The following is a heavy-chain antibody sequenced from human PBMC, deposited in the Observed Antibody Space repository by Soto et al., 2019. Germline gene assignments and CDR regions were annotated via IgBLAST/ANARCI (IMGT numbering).Heavy chain of an antibody. CDR1: GGSFSGYY. D-gene: IGHD3-10*01. CDR3: ARGKDGSGSYYYMDV. CDR2: INHSGST. V-gene: IGHV4-34*01. J-gene: IGHJ6*03. Sequence: SETLSLTCAVYGGSFSGYYWSWIRQPPGKGLEWIGEINHSGSTNYNPSFKSRVTISVDTSKNQFSLKLSSVTAADTAVYYCARGKDGSGSYYYMDVWGKGTTVTVSS.